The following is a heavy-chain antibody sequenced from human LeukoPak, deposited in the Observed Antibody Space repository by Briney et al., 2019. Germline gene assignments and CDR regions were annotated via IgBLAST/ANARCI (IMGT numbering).Heavy chain of an antibody. CDR2: IRSKANSYAT. Sequence: GGSLRLSCAASGFTFSGSAMHWVRQASGKGLEWVGRIRSKANSYATAYSASVKGRFTISRDDSKNTAYLQMNSLKTEDTAVYYCTRLKAHCSGGSCYSFSSFSNYYYYYMDVWGKGTTVTVSS. J-gene: IGHJ6*03. CDR3: TRLKAHCSGGSCYSFSSFSNYYYYYMDV. D-gene: IGHD2-15*01. CDR1: GFTFSGSA. V-gene: IGHV3-73*01.